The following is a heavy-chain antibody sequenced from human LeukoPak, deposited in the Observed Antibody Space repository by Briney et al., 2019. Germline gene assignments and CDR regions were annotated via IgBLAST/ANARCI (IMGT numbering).Heavy chain of an antibody. J-gene: IGHJ4*02. Sequence: GWTLRLSCAASGFTFSNYEMNWVRQAPGKGLEWVSYISSSGSAIYYTASVKGRFTISRDNAKNSLYLQMNSLRAEDTAVYYCARSLGSGAAWGQGTLVPVSS. D-gene: IGHD2-15*01. V-gene: IGHV3-48*03. CDR2: ISSSGSAI. CDR1: GFTFSNYE. CDR3: ARSLGSGAA.